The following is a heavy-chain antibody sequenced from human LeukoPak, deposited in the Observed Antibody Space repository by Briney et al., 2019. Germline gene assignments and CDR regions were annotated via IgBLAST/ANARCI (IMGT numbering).Heavy chain of an antibody. CDR1: GGTFSSYA. CDR3: ARGMAAAGPERRYFDY. J-gene: IGHJ4*02. Sequence: EASVKVSCKASGGTFSSYAIGWVRQAPGQGLEWMGGIIPIFGTANYAQKFQGRVTITADESTSTAYMELSSLRSEDTAVYYCARGMAAAGPERRYFDYWGQGTLVTVSS. D-gene: IGHD6-13*01. V-gene: IGHV1-69*13. CDR2: IIPIFGTA.